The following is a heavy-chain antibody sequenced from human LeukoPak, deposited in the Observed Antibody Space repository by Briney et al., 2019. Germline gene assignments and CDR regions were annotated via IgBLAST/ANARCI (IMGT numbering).Heavy chain of an antibody. J-gene: IGHJ4*02. CDR3: ARQRTVAGFDY. CDR1: GITFSSFS. V-gene: IGHV3-21*05. CDR2: ISGASDYI. Sequence: GGSLRLSCVVSGITFSSFSFNWVRQAPGKGLEWVSYISGASDYIYYADSVKGRFTISRDNARNSLYLQMNSLRGEDTAIYYCARQRTVAGFDYWGQGTLATVS. D-gene: IGHD6-19*01.